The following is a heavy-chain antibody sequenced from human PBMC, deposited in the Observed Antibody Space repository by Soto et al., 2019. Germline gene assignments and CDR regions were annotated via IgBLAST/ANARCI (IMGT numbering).Heavy chain of an antibody. CDR2: ISYDGSNK. CDR3: AKDARAVERYYYYGMDV. Sequence: QVQLVESGGGVVQPGRSLRLSCAASGCTFNNYGMHWVRQAPGKGLEWVAVISYDGSNKYYADSVKGRFTISRDNFKNTLYLQMDSLRAEDTAVYYCAKDARAVERYYYYGMDVWGQGTTVTVSS. J-gene: IGHJ6*02. CDR1: GCTFNNYG. V-gene: IGHV3-30*18.